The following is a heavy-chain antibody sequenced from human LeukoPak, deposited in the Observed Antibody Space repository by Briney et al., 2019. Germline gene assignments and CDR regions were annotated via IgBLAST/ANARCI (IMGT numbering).Heavy chain of an antibody. CDR1: GDSFSSNSAA. J-gene: IGHJ4*02. Sequence: SQTLSLTCAISGDSFSSNSAAWNWIRQSPSRGLEWLGRTYYSSKWYNHYAVSVKTRIIINPDTSKNQLSLQLNSVTPEDTAVYYCVRVEYSSSYYFDSWGQGTLVTVSS. CDR2: TYYSSKWYN. V-gene: IGHV6-1*01. CDR3: VRVEYSSSYYFDS. D-gene: IGHD6-6*01.